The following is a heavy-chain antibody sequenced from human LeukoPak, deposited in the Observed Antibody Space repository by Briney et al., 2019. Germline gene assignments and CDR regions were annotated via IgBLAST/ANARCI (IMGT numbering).Heavy chain of an antibody. J-gene: IGHJ4*02. CDR3: ARSRDGYSIKKPYFDY. CDR2: IIPIFGTA. CDR1: GGTFSSYA. D-gene: IGHD5-24*01. V-gene: IGHV1-69*05. Sequence: ASVKVSCKASGGTFSSYAISWVRQAPGQGLEWMGGIIPIFGTANYAQKFQGRVTITTDESTSTAYMELSSLRSEDTAAYYCARSRDGYSIKKPYFDYWGQGTLVTVSS.